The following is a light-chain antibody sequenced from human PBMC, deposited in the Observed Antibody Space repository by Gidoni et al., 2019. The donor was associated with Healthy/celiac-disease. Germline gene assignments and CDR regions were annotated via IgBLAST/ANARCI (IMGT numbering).Light chain of an antibody. V-gene: IGKV1-39*01. CDR1: QSISSY. Sequence: SSLSASVVDRVTITCRASQSISSYLHWYQQKPGKAPKLLVYAASSLESGVPSRFSGSGSGTGFTLTINSRRAEDCAAYFCQQSYSTPMYTFGQGTKLEIK. CDR2: AAS. CDR3: QQSYSTPMYT. J-gene: IGKJ2*01.